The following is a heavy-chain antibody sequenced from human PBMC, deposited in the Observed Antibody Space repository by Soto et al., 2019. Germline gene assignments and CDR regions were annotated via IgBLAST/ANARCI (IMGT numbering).Heavy chain of an antibody. CDR1: GFTFSSYC. CDR3: AKDGGYDARYYYYMDV. Sequence: VGSLILSCAASGFTFSSYCIHWVRQTPGRGLEWVAVISHDGSNKYYAESVKGRFTITRDNSENTLYMQMNSLRAEDTAVYYCAKDGGYDARYYYYMDVWGKGTTVTVSS. V-gene: IGHV3-30*18. J-gene: IGHJ6*03. D-gene: IGHD5-12*01. CDR2: ISHDGSNK.